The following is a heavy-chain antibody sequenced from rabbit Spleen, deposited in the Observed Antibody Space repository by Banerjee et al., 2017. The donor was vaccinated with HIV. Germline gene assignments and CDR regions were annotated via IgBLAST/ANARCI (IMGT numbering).Heavy chain of an antibody. CDR1: GFSFSSSYW. CDR2: IATGDGST. V-gene: IGHV1S45*01. CDR3: ARDTSSSFSSYGMDL. Sequence: QEQLVESGGGLVQPEGSLTLACTASGFSFSSSYWMYWVRQAPGKGLEWIGCIATGDGSTYYANWVNGRFTLSKTSSTTVTLRMTSLTAADTATYFCARDTSSSFSSYGMDLWGPGTLVTVS. J-gene: IGHJ6*01. D-gene: IGHD1-1*01.